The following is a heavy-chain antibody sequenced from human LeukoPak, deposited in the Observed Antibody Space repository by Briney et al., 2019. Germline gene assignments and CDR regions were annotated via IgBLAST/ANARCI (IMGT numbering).Heavy chain of an antibody. D-gene: IGHD6-19*01. J-gene: IGHJ4*02. CDR2: IYYSGST. CDR1: GGSISSSSYY. V-gene: IGHV4-39*01. CDR3: ARQNSLIAVAGYFDY. Sequence: PSETLSLTCTVSGGSISSSSYYWGWIRQPPGKGLEWIGSIYYSGSTYYNPSLKSRVTISVDTSKNPFSLKLSSVTAADTAVYYCARQNSLIAVAGYFDYWGQGTLVTVSS.